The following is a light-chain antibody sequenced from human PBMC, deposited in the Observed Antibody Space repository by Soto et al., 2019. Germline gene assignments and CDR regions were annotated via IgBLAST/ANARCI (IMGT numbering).Light chain of an antibody. CDR3: QQYGSSWT. CDR2: ASS. V-gene: IGKV3-20*01. J-gene: IGKJ1*01. Sequence: ESVLTQSPGTLSLSPGERATLSCRASQSVSSSYLAWYQQQAGQAPRLLIYASSSRATGIPDGFSGSGAGTDFTLTISTLEPEDFVVYYCQQYGSSWTFGQGTKVEIK. CDR1: QSVSSSY.